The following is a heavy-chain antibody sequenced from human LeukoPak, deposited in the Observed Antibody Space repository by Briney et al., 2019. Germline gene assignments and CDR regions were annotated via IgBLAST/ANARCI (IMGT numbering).Heavy chain of an antibody. CDR3: AKDGGGNAGYY. Sequence: GGSLRLSCAASVFTFSIYAMSGVRQAPGKGLEGVSAITGGAGSTYYAGSVKGRFTISRDNSKNTVYLQMNSLRAEETAVYYCAKDGGGNAGYYWGQGTLVTVSS. CDR2: ITGGAGST. D-gene: IGHD4-23*01. J-gene: IGHJ4*02. V-gene: IGHV3-23*01. CDR1: VFTFSIYA.